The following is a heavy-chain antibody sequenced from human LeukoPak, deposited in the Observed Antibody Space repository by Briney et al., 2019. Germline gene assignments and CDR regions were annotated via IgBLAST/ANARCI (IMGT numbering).Heavy chain of an antibody. Sequence: SGGSLRLSCAASGFTVSSNYMSWVSQAPGKGLEWVAVISYDGSNKYYADSVKGRFTISRDNSKNTLYLQMNSLRAEDTAVYYCARGPGYSSSWYRYYYYYYGMDVWGQGTTVTVSS. CDR2: ISYDGSNK. D-gene: IGHD6-13*01. CDR3: ARGPGYSSSWYRYYYYYYGMDV. V-gene: IGHV3-30-3*01. J-gene: IGHJ6*02. CDR1: GFTVSSNY.